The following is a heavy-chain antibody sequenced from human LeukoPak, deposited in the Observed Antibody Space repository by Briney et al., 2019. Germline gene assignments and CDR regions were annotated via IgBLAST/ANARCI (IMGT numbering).Heavy chain of an antibody. CDR3: ARDHQVGGDGYKYHYYFDY. CDR2: INPSSGGT. Sequence: ASVKVSCKASGYSFTSYYMHWVRQAPGQGLEWMGWINPSSGGTNYAQKFQGRVTMTRDTSISTAYMELSRLRSDDTAVYYCARDHQVGGDGYKYHYYFDYWGQGTLVTVSS. CDR1: GYSFTSYY. V-gene: IGHV1-2*02. D-gene: IGHD5-24*01. J-gene: IGHJ4*02.